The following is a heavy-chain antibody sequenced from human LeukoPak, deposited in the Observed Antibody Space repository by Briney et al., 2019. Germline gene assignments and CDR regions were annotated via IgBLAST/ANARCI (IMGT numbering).Heavy chain of an antibody. V-gene: IGHV3-53*04. CDR1: GFTVSSNY. Sequence: GGSLRLSCAASGFTVSSNYMSWVRQAPGKGLEWVSVIYSGGSTYYADSVKGRFTISRHNSKNTLYLQMNSLRAEDTAVYYCARSPTGRVGNWFDPWGQGTLVTVSS. J-gene: IGHJ5*02. CDR2: IYSGGST. CDR3: ARSPTGRVGNWFDP. D-gene: IGHD1-26*01.